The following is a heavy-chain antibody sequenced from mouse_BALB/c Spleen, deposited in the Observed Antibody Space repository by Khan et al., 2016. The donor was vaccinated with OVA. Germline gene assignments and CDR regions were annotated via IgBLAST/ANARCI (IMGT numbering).Heavy chain of an antibody. D-gene: IGHD1-3*01. CDR2: ICAGGST. CDR1: GFSLTSYG. J-gene: IGHJ2*01. V-gene: IGHV2-9*02. CDR3: ARLEDI. Sequence: QVQLKESGPGLVAPSQSLSITCTVSGFSLTSYGVHWVRQPPGKGLEWLGVICAGGSTTYNSALMSRLSISKDNSKDQVCLTMNSLETDDTAMDYCARLEDIWGQGTTLTVSS.